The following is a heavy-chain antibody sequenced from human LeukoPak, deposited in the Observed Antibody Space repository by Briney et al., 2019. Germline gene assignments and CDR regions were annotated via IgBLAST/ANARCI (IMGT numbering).Heavy chain of an antibody. D-gene: IGHD1-1*01. V-gene: IGHV4-34*01. Sequence: SETLSLTCAVYGGSFSGYYWSWIRQPPGKGLEWIGEINHSGSTNYNPSLKSRVTISVDTSKNQFSLKLSSVTAADTAVYYCAGTYRVELDCWGQGTLVTVSS. CDR3: AGTYRVELDC. CDR2: INHSGST. CDR1: GGSFSGYY. J-gene: IGHJ4*02.